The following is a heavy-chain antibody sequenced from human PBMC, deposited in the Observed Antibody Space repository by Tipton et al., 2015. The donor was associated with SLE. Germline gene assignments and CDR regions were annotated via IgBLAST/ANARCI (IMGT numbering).Heavy chain of an antibody. CDR2: ISGSGGST. CDR1: GFTFSSYA. Sequence: SLRLSCAASGFTFSSYAMSWVRQAPGKGLEWVSAISGSGGSTYYADSVKGRFTISRDNSKNSLYLQMNSLRTEDTALYYCAKDRGLRYFDWYFDYWGQGTLVTVSS. J-gene: IGHJ4*02. V-gene: IGHV3-43*02. D-gene: IGHD3-9*01. CDR3: AKDRGLRYFDWYFDY.